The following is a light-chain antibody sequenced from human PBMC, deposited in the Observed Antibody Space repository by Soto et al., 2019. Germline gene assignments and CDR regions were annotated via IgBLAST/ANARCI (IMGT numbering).Light chain of an antibody. J-gene: IGKJ3*01. V-gene: IGKV1-9*01. Sequence: DIQLTQSPSFLSASVGDRVTITCRASQGISSYLAWYQQKPGKAPKLLIYAASTLQSGVPSRFSASGSGTEITLTVSSLQPEDSATYYSQQRNSYPLTFGPGTKVDIK. CDR1: QGISSY. CDR3: QQRNSYPLT. CDR2: AAS.